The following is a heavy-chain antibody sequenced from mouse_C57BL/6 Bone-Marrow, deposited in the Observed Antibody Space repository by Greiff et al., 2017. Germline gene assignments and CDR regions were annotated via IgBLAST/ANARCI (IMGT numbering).Heavy chain of an antibody. CDR1: GYTFTSYW. CDR3: ARPGSSPYAMDY. J-gene: IGHJ4*01. D-gene: IGHD1-1*01. CDR2: IDPSDSYT. V-gene: IGHV1-69*01. Sequence: QVQLQQPGAELVMPGASVKLSCKASGYTFTSYWMHWVKQRPGQGLEWIGEIDPSDSYTNYNQKFKGKSTLTVDKSSSTAYMQLSSLTSEDSAVYYCARPGSSPYAMDYWGQGTSVTVSS.